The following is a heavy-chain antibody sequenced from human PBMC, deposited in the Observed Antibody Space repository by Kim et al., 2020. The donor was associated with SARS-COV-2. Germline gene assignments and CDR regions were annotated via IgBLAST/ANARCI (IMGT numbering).Heavy chain of an antibody. CDR2: ISSNGGST. J-gene: IGHJ6*02. CDR1: GFTFSSYA. CDR3: VKAGLSPSSKNYGSGYYYYGMDG. V-gene: IGHV3-64D*09. D-gene: IGHD3-10*01. Sequence: GGSLRLSCSASGFTFSSYAMHWVRQAPGKGLEYVSAISSNGGSTYYADSVKGRFTISRDNSKNTLYLQMSSLRDEDTAVYYCVKAGLSPSSKNYGSGYYYYGMDGWGQGTTVTVSS.